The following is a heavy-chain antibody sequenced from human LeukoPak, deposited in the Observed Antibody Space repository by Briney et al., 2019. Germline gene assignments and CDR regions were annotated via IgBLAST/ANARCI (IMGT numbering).Heavy chain of an antibody. CDR2: INPNSGGT. J-gene: IGHJ6*02. V-gene: IGHV1-2*04. CDR1: GYTFTGYY. CDR3: ARDSDEMDSYGYGPYYYYGMDV. Sequence: GASVKVSCKASGYTFTGYYMHWVRQAPGQGLEWMGWINPNSGGTNYAQKFQGWVTMTRDTSISTAYMELSRLRSDDTAVYYCARDSDEMDSYGYGPYYYYGMDVWGQGTTVTVSS. D-gene: IGHD5-18*01.